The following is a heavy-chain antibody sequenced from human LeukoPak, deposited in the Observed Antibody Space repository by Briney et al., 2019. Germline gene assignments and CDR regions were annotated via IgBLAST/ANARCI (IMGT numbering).Heavy chain of an antibody. CDR1: GFTFSSYE. CDR2: ISSSGSTI. CDR3: ASIGVVISTYYYYGMDV. V-gene: IGHV3-48*03. D-gene: IGHD3-3*01. Sequence: GGSLRLSCAASGFTFSSYEMNWVRQAPGKGLEWVSYISSSGSTIYYADSVKGRFTISRDNAKNLLYLQMNSLRAEDTAVYYCASIGVVISTYYYYGMDVWGQGTTVTVSS. J-gene: IGHJ6*02.